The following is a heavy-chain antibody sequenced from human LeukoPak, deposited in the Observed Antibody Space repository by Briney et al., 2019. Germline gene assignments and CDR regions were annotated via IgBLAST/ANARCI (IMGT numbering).Heavy chain of an antibody. D-gene: IGHD2-2*02. CDR1: GGSFSGYY. Sequence: SETLSLTCAVYGGSFSGYYWSWIRQPPGKGLEWIGEINHSGSTNYNPSLKSRVTISVDTSKNQFSLKLSPVTAADTAVYYCARSYCSSTSCYIYWFGPWGQGTLVTVSS. CDR2: INHSGST. J-gene: IGHJ5*02. V-gene: IGHV4-34*01. CDR3: ARSYCSSTSCYIYWFGP.